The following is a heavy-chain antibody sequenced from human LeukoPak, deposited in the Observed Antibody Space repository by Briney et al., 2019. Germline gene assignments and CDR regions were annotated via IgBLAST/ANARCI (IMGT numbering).Heavy chain of an antibody. J-gene: IGHJ4*02. CDR1: GFTVSSNY. CDR2: IYSGGST. D-gene: IGHD5-18*01. Sequence: PGGSLRLSCAASGFTVSSNYMSWVRHAPGKGLDWVSVIYSGGSTYYADSVKGRFTISRDNSKNTLYLQMNSLRAEDTAVYYCARGGGYSYGTLDYWGQGTVVTVSS. CDR3: ARGGGYSYGTLDY. V-gene: IGHV3-66*01.